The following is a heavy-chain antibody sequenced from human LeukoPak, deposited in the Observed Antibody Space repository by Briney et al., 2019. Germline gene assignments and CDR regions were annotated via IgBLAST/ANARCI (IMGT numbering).Heavy chain of an antibody. Sequence: SETLSLTCAVYSGSFSGYYWSWIRQPPGKGLEWIGEINHSGSTNYNPSLKSRVTISVDTSKNQFSLKLSSVTAADTAVYYCARGKTAMVYYYYYGMDVWGQGTTVTVSS. CDR3: ARGKTAMVYYYYYGMDV. CDR2: INHSGST. D-gene: IGHD5-18*01. V-gene: IGHV4-34*01. J-gene: IGHJ6*02. CDR1: SGSFSGYY.